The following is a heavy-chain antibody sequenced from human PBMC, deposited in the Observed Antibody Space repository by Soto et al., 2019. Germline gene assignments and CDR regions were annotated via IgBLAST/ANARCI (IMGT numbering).Heavy chain of an antibody. CDR3: AKGEISTF. Sequence: GGSLRLSCAASGFTFSSYGMHWVRQAPGKGLEWVAVISYDGSNKYYADSVKGRFTISRDNSKNTLYLQMNSLRAEDTAVYYCAKGEISTFWGQGTLVTVSS. V-gene: IGHV3-30*18. CDR1: GFTFSSYG. J-gene: IGHJ4*02. CDR2: ISYDGSNK. D-gene: IGHD3-16*02.